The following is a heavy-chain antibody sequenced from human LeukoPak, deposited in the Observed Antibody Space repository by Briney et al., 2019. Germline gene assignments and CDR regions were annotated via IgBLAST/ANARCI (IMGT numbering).Heavy chain of an antibody. J-gene: IGHJ4*02. CDR2: IFHSGST. Sequence: PSETLSLTCAVSNYSISSYYYWGWIRQPPGKGLEYIGSIFHSGSTYYNPPLKSRVTISVDTSKNQFSLKLSSVTAADTAVYYCARVGPRFSGGVGPRFSGGDSYSFDYWGQGTRVTVSS. CDR3: ARVGPRFSGGVGPRFSGGDSYSFDY. D-gene: IGHD2-21*02. CDR1: NYSISSYYY. V-gene: IGHV4-38-2*01.